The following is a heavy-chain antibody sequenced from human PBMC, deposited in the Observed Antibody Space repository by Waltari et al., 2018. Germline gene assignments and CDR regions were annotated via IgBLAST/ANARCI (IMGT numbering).Heavy chain of an antibody. D-gene: IGHD3-10*01. Sequence: QVQLQESGPGLVKPAETLSLTCTVYGGSISSHYSRWIRQLAGKGLEWIGRIYTSGSTNYNPSLKSRVTMSVDTSKNQFSLKLSSVTAADTAVYYCARDQGTPYYYYYYYMDVWGKGTTVTISS. CDR3: ARDQGTPYYYYYYYMDV. J-gene: IGHJ6*03. V-gene: IGHV4-4*07. CDR2: IYTSGST. CDR1: GGSISSHY.